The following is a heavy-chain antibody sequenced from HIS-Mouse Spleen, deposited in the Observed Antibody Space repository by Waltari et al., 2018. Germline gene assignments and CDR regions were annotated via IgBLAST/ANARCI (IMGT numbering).Heavy chain of an antibody. CDR3: AREKGYYGSGSYYYYYYGMDV. CDR1: GGSISSGGYY. CDR2: IYYSGRT. Sequence: QVQLQESGPGLVKPSQTLSLTCTVSGGSISSGGYYWSWIRQHPGKGLEWIGYIYYSGRTYYNPAINSRVTISVETSKNQCSLKLSSVTAADTAVYYWAREKGYYGSGSYYYYYYGMDVWGQGTTVTVSS. J-gene: IGHJ6*02. V-gene: IGHV4-31*03. D-gene: IGHD3-10*01.